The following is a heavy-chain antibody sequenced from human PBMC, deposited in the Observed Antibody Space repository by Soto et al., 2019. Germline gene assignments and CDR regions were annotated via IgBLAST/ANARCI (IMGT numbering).Heavy chain of an antibody. CDR3: ARDASSSTWTGRWLDR. V-gene: IGHV4-59*01. Sequence: SETLSLTCTASGGSLSGYYWTLIRQPPGKGLEWIGYIYHNGGTSYNPSLKSRVSISLDRSRNQFSLKLTSVTAADTAMYYCARDASSSTWTGRWLDRWGQGTLVTVSS. D-gene: IGHD2-2*01. J-gene: IGHJ5*02. CDR1: GGSLSGYY. CDR2: IYHNGGT.